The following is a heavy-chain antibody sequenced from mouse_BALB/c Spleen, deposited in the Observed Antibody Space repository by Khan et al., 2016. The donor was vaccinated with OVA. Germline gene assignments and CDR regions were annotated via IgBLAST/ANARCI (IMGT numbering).Heavy chain of an antibody. D-gene: IGHD1-1*01. CDR2: INPSTDYT. Sequence: QIQLVQSGAELAKPGASVKMSCKASGYTFTSFWMHWVKQRPGQGLEWIGYINPSTDYTEYNQRFKDKATLTADKPSSTAYMRLTSLTSDDSAVYYCVNHGSTSAWFTYWGQGTLVTVSA. CDR1: GYTFTSFW. CDR3: VNHGSTSAWFTY. J-gene: IGHJ3*01. V-gene: IGHV1-7*01.